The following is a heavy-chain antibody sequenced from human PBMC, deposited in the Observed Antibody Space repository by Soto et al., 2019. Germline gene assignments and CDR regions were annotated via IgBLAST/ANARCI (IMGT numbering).Heavy chain of an antibody. CDR3: AKDVGYYYDSSGSREKDRGY. D-gene: IGHD3-22*01. J-gene: IGHJ4*02. CDR1: GFTFSSYA. CDR2: ISGSGGST. Sequence: GGSLRLSCAASGFTFSSYAMSWVRQAPGKGLEWVSAISGSGGSTYYADSVKGRFTISRDNSKNTLYLQMNSLRAEDTAVYYCAKDVGYYYDSSGSREKDRGYWGQGTLVTVSS. V-gene: IGHV3-23*01.